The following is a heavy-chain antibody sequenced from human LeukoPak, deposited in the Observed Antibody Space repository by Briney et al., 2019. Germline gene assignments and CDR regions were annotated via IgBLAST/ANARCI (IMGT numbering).Heavy chain of an antibody. Sequence: ASVKVSCKASGYTFTGYYMHWVRQAPGQGLEWMGWINPNSGGTNYAQKFQGRVTMTRDTSISTAYMELSRLRSDDTAVYYCARSYCSGGSCYSFDHWSQGTLVTVSS. CDR3: ARSYCSGGSCYSFDH. V-gene: IGHV1-2*02. D-gene: IGHD2-15*01. J-gene: IGHJ4*02. CDR1: GYTFTGYY. CDR2: INPNSGGT.